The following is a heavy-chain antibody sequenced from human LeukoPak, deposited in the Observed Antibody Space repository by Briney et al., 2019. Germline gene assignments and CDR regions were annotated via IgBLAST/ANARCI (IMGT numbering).Heavy chain of an antibody. CDR1: GGTFSSYA. Sequence: ASVKVSCKASGGTFSSYAISWVRQAPGQGLEWMGGIIPIFGTANYAQKFQGRVTITADESTSTAYMELSSLRSEDTAVYYCARDGYSDTSGWFDPWGQGTLVTVSS. D-gene: IGHD6-13*01. J-gene: IGHJ5*02. CDR3: ARDGYSDTSGWFDP. V-gene: IGHV1-69*13. CDR2: IIPIFGTA.